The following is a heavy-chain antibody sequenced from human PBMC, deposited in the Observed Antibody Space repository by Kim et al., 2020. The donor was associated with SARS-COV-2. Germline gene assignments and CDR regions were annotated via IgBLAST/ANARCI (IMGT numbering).Heavy chain of an antibody. CDR2: TDTAGDT. J-gene: IGHJ4*02. D-gene: IGHD6-13*01. V-gene: IGHV3-13*01. CDR3: ARVGTSSWYGTFDY. Sequence: GGSLRLSCAASGFTFSSYDMHWVRQATGKALEWVSGTDTAGDTYYPGSVTGRFTISRENAKNSLYLQMNSLRAGDTAVYYCARVGTSSWYGTFDYWGQGTLVTVSS. CDR1: GFTFSSYD.